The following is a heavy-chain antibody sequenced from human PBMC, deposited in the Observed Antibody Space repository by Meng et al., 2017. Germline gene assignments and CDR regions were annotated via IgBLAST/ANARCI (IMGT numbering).Heavy chain of an antibody. J-gene: IGHJ4*02. D-gene: IGHD3-10*01. CDR1: GYTFTSYD. CDR3: ARGLSQLWFGELSRTEWRYFSAGNDY. V-gene: IGHV1-8*01. Sequence: ASVTVSCQGSGYTFTSYDINWVRQATGQGLEWMGWMNPNSGNTGYAQKFQGRVTMTRNTSISTAYMELSSLRSEDTAVYYCARGLSQLWFGELSRTEWRYFSAGNDYWGQGTLVTVSS. CDR2: MNPNSGNT.